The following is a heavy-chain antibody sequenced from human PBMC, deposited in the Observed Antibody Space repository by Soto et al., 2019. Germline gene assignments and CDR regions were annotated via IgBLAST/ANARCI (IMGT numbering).Heavy chain of an antibody. V-gene: IGHV3-30*04. CDR1: KFTFASYV. D-gene: IGHD3-22*01. Sequence: QVQLVESGGGVVQPERSQRLSCTASKFTFASYVMHWVRQAPGEGLEWVALISFYGTNKYYADSVKGRFTISRDNSKNTMYLQMNSLRPEDTAVYYCAREMIPMIMGGMSAMDVWGQGTTVTVS. J-gene: IGHJ6*02. CDR3: AREMIPMIMGGMSAMDV. CDR2: ISFYGTNK.